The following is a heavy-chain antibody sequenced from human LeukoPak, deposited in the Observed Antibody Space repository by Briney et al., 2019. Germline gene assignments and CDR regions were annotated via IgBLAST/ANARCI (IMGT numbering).Heavy chain of an antibody. V-gene: IGHV4-61*02. CDR1: GGSISSGSYY. J-gene: IGHJ4*02. D-gene: IGHD6-19*01. CDR2: IYTSGST. Sequence: SQTLSLTCTVSGGSISSGSYYWSWIRQPAGKGLEWIGRIYTSGSTNYNPSLKSRVTISVDTSKNQFSLKLSSVTAADTAVYYCASYSGGSGWYGYFDYWGQGTLVTASS. CDR3: ASYSGGSGWYGYFDY.